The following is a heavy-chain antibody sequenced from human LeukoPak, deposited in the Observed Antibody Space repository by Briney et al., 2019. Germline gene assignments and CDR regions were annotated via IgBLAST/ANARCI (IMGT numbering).Heavy chain of an antibody. CDR3: ARVQSGWYRPFDY. CDR2: INHSGST. D-gene: IGHD6-19*01. Sequence: SETLSLTCAVYGGSFSGYYWSWIRQPPGKGLEWIGEINHSGSTNYNPSLKSRVTISVDTSKNQFSLKLSSVTAADTAVYYCARVQSGWYRPFDYWGQGTLVTVSS. CDR1: GGSFSGYY. J-gene: IGHJ4*02. V-gene: IGHV4-34*01.